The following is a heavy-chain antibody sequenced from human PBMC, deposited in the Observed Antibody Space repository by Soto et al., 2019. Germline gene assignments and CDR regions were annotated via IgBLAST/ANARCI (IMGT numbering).Heavy chain of an antibody. CDR1: GYSFTGYY. V-gene: IGHV1-2*04. D-gene: IGHD3-10*01. Sequence: QVHLVQSGAEVKKPGASVKVSCKASGYSFTGYYMHWVRQAPGQGLEWMGWINPNSGGTNYAQKFQGWVTMTRDTSISTAYMELSRRRSDDTAVYYCARGGSLWFGELSAYYYGMDVWGQGTTVTVSS. J-gene: IGHJ6*02. CDR2: INPNSGGT. CDR3: ARGGSLWFGELSAYYYGMDV.